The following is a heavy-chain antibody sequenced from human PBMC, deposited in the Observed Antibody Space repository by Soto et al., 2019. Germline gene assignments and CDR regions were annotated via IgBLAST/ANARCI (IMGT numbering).Heavy chain of an antibody. V-gene: IGHV1-2*02. CDR3: AWAGPTPIFNH. CDR2: VSPYSGDT. Sequence: AASVKVSWKASENTLIGHYLHWVRQAPGQGVEWMGWVSPYSGDTDSAQKFPGRVTLTRXPXXRXXXMXLXXATXADTAVYYCAWAGPTPIFNHWGQGALDTVSS. J-gene: IGHJ4*02. CDR1: ENTLIGHY. D-gene: IGHD3-3*01.